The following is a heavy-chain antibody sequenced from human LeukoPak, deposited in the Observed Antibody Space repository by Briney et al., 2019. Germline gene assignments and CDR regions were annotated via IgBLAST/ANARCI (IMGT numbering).Heavy chain of an antibody. D-gene: IGHD3-22*01. Sequence: MSSETLSLTCTVSGGSISSYYWSWIRQPPGKGLEWIGYIYYSGSTNYNPSLKSRVTISVDTSKNQFSLKLSSVTAADTAVYYCARGQSHYYDSSGYPDYFDYWGQGTMVTVSS. J-gene: IGHJ4*02. V-gene: IGHV4-59*01. CDR2: IYYSGST. CDR1: GGSISSYY. CDR3: ARGQSHYYDSSGYPDYFDY.